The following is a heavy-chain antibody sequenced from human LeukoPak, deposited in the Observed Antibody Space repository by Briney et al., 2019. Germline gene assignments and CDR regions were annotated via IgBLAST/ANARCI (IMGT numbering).Heavy chain of an antibody. CDR1: GFTFSSYE. Sequence: PGGSLRLSCAASGFTFSSYEMNWVRQAPGKGLEWVSYISSSGSTIYYAASVKGRFTISRDNAKNSLYLQMNSLRAEDTAVYYCARDYGDSPTQYYFDYWGQGTLVTVSS. V-gene: IGHV3-48*03. CDR2: ISSSGSTI. J-gene: IGHJ4*02. D-gene: IGHD4-17*01. CDR3: ARDYGDSPTQYYFDY.